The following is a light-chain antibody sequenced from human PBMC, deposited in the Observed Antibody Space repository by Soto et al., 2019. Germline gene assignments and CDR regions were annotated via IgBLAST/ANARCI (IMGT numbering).Light chain of an antibody. V-gene: IGKV3-20*01. CDR2: GAS. J-gene: IGKJ1*01. CDR1: QSVRSSS. Sequence: EIVLTQSPGTMSLSPGERASLSCRASQSVRSSSLAWYQQKPGQPPRLLIYGASSRATVIPDRFSGSGSGTYFTLTISRLEPEDFAVYFCQQYGDSPDTDRWTFGPGTKVEIK. CDR3: QQYGDSPDTDRWT.